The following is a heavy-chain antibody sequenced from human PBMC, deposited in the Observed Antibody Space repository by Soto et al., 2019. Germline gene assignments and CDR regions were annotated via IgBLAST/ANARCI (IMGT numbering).Heavy chain of an antibody. V-gene: IGHV4-34*01. Sequence: SETLSLTCAVYGGSFSGYYWSWIRQPPGKGLEWIGEINHSGSTNYNPSLKSRVTISVDTSKNQFSLKLSSVTAADTAVYYCARGLSGSGFRFLEWLLLGDAFDIWGQGTMVTVSS. J-gene: IGHJ3*02. CDR1: GGSFSGYY. D-gene: IGHD3-3*01. CDR2: INHSGST. CDR3: ARGLSGSGFRFLEWLLLGDAFDI.